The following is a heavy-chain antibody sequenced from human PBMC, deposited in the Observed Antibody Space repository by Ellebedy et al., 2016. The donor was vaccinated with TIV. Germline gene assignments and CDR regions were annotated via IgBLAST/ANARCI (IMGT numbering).Heavy chain of an antibody. D-gene: IGHD3-22*01. V-gene: IGHV4-31*03. Sequence: MPSETLSLTCTVSGGSISSGGYYWSWIRQHPGKGLEWIGYIYYSGSTYYNPSLKSRVTISVDTSKNQFSLKLSSVTAADTAVYYCASHYDSSGYYRDYWGQGTLVTVSS. J-gene: IGHJ4*02. CDR2: IYYSGST. CDR1: GGSISSGGYY. CDR3: ASHYDSSGYYRDY.